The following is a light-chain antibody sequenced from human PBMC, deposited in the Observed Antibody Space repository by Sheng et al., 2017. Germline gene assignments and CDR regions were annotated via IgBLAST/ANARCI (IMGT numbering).Light chain of an antibody. CDR1: ENVNIN. CDR3: QHYYSSPIT. Sequence: EIVMTQSPATLSVSPGERATLSCRASENVNINLAWYHQKPGQAPRLLIFDATTRATGIPARFSGSWSGTEFTLTISSLQSEDVAFYFCQHYYSSPITFGQGTRLEIK. CDR2: DAT. J-gene: IGKJ5*01. V-gene: IGKV3-15*01.